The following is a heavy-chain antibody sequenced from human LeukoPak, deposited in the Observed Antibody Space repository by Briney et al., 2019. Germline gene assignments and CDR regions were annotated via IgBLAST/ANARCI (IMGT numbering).Heavy chain of an antibody. CDR1: GGSFSGYY. V-gene: IGHV4-34*01. CDR2: INHSGST. D-gene: IGHD6-19*01. J-gene: IGHJ4*02. Sequence: SETLSRTCAVYGGSFSGYYWSWIRQPPGKGLQWIGEINHSGSTNYNPSLKSRVTISVDTSKNQFSLKLSSVTAADTAVYYCARGGQWHPFDYWGQGTLVTVSS. CDR3: ARGGQWHPFDY.